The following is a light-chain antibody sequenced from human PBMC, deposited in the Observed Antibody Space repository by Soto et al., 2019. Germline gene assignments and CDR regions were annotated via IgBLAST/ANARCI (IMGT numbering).Light chain of an antibody. Sequence: QSVLTQPPSASGTPGQRVTISCFGSTSNIGSNPVNWYQQLPGTAPKLLINSTNQRPSGVPDRFSGSKSGTTASLAIRGLQPEDEADYFCAAWDDSVNVYVVFGEGTKLTVL. CDR3: AAWDDSVNVYVV. V-gene: IGLV1-44*01. J-gene: IGLJ2*01. CDR2: STN. CDR1: TSNIGSNP.